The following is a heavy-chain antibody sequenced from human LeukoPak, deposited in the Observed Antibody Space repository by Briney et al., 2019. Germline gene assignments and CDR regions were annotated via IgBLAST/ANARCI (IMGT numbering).Heavy chain of an antibody. CDR3: AREVISSWYPNYYYYYMDV. J-gene: IGHJ6*03. V-gene: IGHV3-7*01. CDR1: GFTFSSYW. Sequence: PGGSLRLSCAASGFTFSSYWMSWVRQAPGKGLEWVANIKQDGSEKYYVDSVKGRFTISRDNAKNSLYLQMNSLRAEDTAVYYCAREVISSWYPNYYYYYMDVWGKGTTVTISS. CDR2: IKQDGSEK. D-gene: IGHD6-13*01.